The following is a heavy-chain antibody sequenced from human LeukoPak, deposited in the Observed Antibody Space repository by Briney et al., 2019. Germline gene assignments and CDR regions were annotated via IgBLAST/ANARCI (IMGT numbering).Heavy chain of an antibody. CDR2: IGDDGGEI. V-gene: IGHV3-7*01. J-gene: IGHJ4*02. CDR1: GFTFSSYW. D-gene: IGHD1-26*01. Sequence: PGGSLRLSCEASGFTFSSYWMSWVRQAPGKGLEWVANIGDDGGEIYYVDSVKGRFTISRDNAKSSLFLQMNSLRAEDVAVYYCARDKPRGSYYGSIFDSWGQGTLVTVSS. CDR3: ARDKPRGSYYGSIFDS.